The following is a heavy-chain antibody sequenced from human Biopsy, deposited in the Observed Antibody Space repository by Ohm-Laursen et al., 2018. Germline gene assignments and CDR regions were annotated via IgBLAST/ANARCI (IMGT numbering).Heavy chain of an antibody. D-gene: IGHD5/OR15-5a*01. J-gene: IGHJ6*02. CDR3: AKDLSVYYYGIDV. Sequence: SLRLSCAASGFTFRTYGMHWVRLAPGKGLEWVAVISYDQITKHYADSVRGRFTISRDNSKNTLYLQVNSLRAEDTAVYYCAKDLSVYYYGIDVWGQGTTATVSS. CDR2: ISYDQITK. CDR1: GFTFRTYG. V-gene: IGHV3-30*18.